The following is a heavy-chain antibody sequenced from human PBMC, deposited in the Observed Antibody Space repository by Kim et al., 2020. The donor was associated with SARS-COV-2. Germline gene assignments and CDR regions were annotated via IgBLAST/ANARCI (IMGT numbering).Heavy chain of an antibody. V-gene: IGHV3-7*01. J-gene: IGHJ4*02. D-gene: IGHD2-8*02. CDR2: K. Sequence: KSYVDSVKGRFTISRDNAGSSIYLQMNSLRTEDTAVYYCAREGTGGFDFWGQGTLVTVSS. CDR3: AREGTGGFDF.